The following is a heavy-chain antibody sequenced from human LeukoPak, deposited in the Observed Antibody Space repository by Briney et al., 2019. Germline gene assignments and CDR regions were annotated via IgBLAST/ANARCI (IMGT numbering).Heavy chain of an antibody. D-gene: IGHD4-17*01. CDR1: GFTFDDYA. CDR3: AKDMGAYGDYIGFDY. CDR2: ISWNSRSI. V-gene: IGHV3-9*01. J-gene: IGHJ4*02. Sequence: GRSLRLSCAASGFTFDDYAMHWVRQAPGKGLEWVSGISWNSRSIGYVDSVKGRFTISRDNAKNSLYLQMNSLRAEDTALYYCAKDMGAYGDYIGFDYWGQGTLVTVSS.